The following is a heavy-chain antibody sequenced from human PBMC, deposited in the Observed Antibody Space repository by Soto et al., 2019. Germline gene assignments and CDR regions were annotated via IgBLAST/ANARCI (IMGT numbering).Heavy chain of an antibody. CDR1: GGSFSGYY. V-gene: IGHV4-34*01. CDR2: INHSGST. D-gene: IGHD3-22*01. J-gene: IGHJ4*02. Sequence: SETLSLTCAVYGGSFSGYYWSWIRQSPGKGLEWIGEINHSGSTNYNPSLKSRVTISVDTSKNQFSLKLSSVTAADTAVYYCARSNPDYYDSSGYWIDYWGQGTLVT. CDR3: ARSNPDYYDSSGYWIDY.